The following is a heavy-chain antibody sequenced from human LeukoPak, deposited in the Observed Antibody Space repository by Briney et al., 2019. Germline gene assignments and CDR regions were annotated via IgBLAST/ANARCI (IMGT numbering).Heavy chain of an antibody. CDR2: IYHSGST. J-gene: IGHJ4*02. CDR3: ARHAPDVENYFDY. D-gene: IGHD3-3*01. V-gene: IGHV4-38-2*02. CDR1: GYSISSGYY. Sequence: SETLSLTCTVSGYSISSGYYWGWIRQPPGKGLERIGNIYHSGSTYYNPSLKSRVTISVDTSKNQFSLKLSSVTAADTAVYYCARHAPDVENYFDYWGQGTLVTVSS.